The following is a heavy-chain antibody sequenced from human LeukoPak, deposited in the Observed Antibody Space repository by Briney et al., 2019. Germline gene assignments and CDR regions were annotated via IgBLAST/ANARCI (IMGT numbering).Heavy chain of an antibody. CDR2: INPNSGGT. J-gene: IGHJ5*02. D-gene: IGHD1-26*01. CDR1: GYTFTGYY. V-gene: IGHV1-2*02. Sequence: GASVKVSCKASGYTFTGYYMHWVRQAPGQGLEWMGWINPNSGGTNYARKFQGRVTMTRDTSISTAYMELSRLRSDDTAVYYCARGNSGSYSGTWGQGTLVTVSS. CDR3: ARGNSGSYSGT.